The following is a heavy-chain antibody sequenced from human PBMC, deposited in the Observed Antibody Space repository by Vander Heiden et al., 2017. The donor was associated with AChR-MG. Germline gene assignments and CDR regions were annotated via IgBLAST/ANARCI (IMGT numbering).Heavy chain of an antibody. CDR1: GYVFTAYY. V-gene: IGHV1-2*06. CDR3: VARGDMGFDF. J-gene: IGHJ4*02. CDR2: MNPSSGAT. Sequence: QVLLVQSGAEVKDPGASVKVSCKASGYVFTAYYIHWVRQAPGQGLEWMGRMNPSSGATNYTQKFQGRVTLTRDTSINRAYMDLNSLQFDDTAVYYCVARGDMGFDFWGQGTLVTVSS. D-gene: IGHD3-10*01.